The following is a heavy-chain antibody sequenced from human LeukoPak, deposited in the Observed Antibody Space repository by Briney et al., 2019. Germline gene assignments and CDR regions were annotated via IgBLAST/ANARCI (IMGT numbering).Heavy chain of an antibody. V-gene: IGHV3-21*01. D-gene: IGHD3-3*01. CDR2: ISSSSSYI. CDR1: GFTFSSYS. Sequence: GGSLRLSCAASGFTFSSYSMNWVRQAPGKGLEWVSSISSSSSYIYYADSVKGRFTISRDNAKNSLYLQMNSLRAEDTAVYYCARVTLYDFWSGYSGWGEAIDYWGQGTLVTVSS. CDR3: ARVTLYDFWSGYSGWGEAIDY. J-gene: IGHJ4*02.